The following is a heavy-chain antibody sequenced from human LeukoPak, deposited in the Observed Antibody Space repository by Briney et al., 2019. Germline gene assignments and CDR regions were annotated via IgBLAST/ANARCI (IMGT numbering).Heavy chain of an antibody. D-gene: IGHD4-23*01. Sequence: GGSLRLSCAASGFTFSSHWMHWVRQAPGKGLEWVGRIKSKTDGGTTDYAAPVKGRFTISRDDSKNTLYLQINSLKTEDTAVYYCTTDYPTVVIDYWGQGTLVTVSS. CDR2: IKSKTDGGTT. CDR1: GFTFSSHW. V-gene: IGHV3-15*01. J-gene: IGHJ4*02. CDR3: TTDYPTVVIDY.